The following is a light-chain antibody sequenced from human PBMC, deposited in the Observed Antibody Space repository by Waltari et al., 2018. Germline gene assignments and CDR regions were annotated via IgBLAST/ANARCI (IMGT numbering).Light chain of an antibody. CDR2: WAS. CDR1: QSLLFSSVNKNC. CDR3: QQYCSSPLT. V-gene: IGKV4-1*01. Sequence: DIVLTQSPDSLAVSLGERATINCKSSQSLLFSSVNKNCLAWYQQKAGQPPKLLIYWASTREPGVPDQFSGSGSGTDFTLTISSLQAEDVAVYYCQQYCSSPLTFGGGTKVEIK. J-gene: IGKJ4*01.